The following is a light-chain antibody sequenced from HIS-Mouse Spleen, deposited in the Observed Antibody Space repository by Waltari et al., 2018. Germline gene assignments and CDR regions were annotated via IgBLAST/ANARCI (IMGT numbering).Light chain of an antibody. CDR3: CSYAGSYVVV. CDR2: DDS. Sequence: SYVLTQPPSVSVAPGKTARITCGGNNIGSKSVHWYQQKPGQAPVLVVYDDSDRPSGVPDRFSGSKSGNTASLTISGLQAEDEADYYCCSYAGSYVVVFGGGTKLTVL. V-gene: IGLV3-21*03. J-gene: IGLJ2*01. CDR1: NIGSKS.